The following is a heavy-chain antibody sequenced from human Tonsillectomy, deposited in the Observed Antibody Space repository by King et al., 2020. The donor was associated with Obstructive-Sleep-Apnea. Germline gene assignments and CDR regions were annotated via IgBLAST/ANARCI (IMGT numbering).Heavy chain of an antibody. V-gene: IGHV1-2*02. CDR2: INPNSGGT. D-gene: IGHD4-17*01. CDR1: GYTFTGYY. J-gene: IGHJ4*02. CDR3: ATVAVSTATYFFDY. Sequence: VQLVESGAEVKKPGASVKVSCKASGYTFTGYYIHWVRQAPGQGLEWMGWINPNSGGTNYAQKFQGRVTMTRETSISTAYMELSRLISDDTAVYYCATVAVSTATYFFDYWGQGTLVTVSS.